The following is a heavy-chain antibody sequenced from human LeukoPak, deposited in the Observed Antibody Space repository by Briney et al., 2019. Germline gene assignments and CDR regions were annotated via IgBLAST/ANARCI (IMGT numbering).Heavy chain of an antibody. V-gene: IGHV1-2*02. CDR1: GYAFTGYY. D-gene: IGHD2-2*01. CDR2: INPNSGGT. Sequence: ASVKVSCKASGYAFTGYYMHWVRQAPGQGLEWIGWINPNSGGTNYAQKFQGRVTMTRDTSISTAYMELSRLRSDDTAVYYCARERRYIVVVPAADITRNWFHPWGQGTLVTVSS. J-gene: IGHJ5*02. CDR3: ARERRYIVVVPAADITRNWFHP.